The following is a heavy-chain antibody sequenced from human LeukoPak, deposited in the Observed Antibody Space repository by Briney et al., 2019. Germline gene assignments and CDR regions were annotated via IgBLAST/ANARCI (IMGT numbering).Heavy chain of an antibody. CDR1: GFTFSSYA. CDR3: ARGLYDSSGYYDHFDY. Sequence: GGSLRLSCAASGFTFSSYAMHWVRQAPGKGLEWVAVISYDGSNKYYADSVKGRFTISRDNSKNTLYLQMNSLRAEDTAVYYCARGLYDSSGYYDHFDYWGQGTLVTVSS. V-gene: IGHV3-30-3*01. D-gene: IGHD3-22*01. CDR2: ISYDGSNK. J-gene: IGHJ4*02.